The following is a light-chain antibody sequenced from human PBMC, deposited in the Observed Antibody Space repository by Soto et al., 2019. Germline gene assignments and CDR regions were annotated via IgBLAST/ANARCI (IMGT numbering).Light chain of an antibody. J-gene: IGKJ2*01. Sequence: DIQMTQSPSSLSASVGDRVTITCQASQDINKYLNWYQQKPGKAPKVLIYDASNSETGVPSRFSGSGSGTDFTFTISSLQPEDFATYYCQQYDNVLFTSTFGQGTRWISN. CDR1: QDINKY. CDR3: QQYDNVLFTST. CDR2: DAS. V-gene: IGKV1-33*01.